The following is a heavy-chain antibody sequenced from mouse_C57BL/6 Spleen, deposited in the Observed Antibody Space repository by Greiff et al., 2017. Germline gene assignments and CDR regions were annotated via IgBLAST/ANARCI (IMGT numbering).Heavy chain of an antibody. J-gene: IGHJ4*01. V-gene: IGHV14-2*01. Sequence: VQLQQSGAELVKPGASVKLSCTASGFNITDYYMHWVKQRTEQGLEWIGRIDPEDGETKYAPKFQGKATITADTSSNTAYLQLSSLTSEDTAVYYCASYYGSSYYARDYWGQGTSVTVSS. D-gene: IGHD1-1*01. CDR2: IDPEDGET. CDR1: GFNITDYY. CDR3: ASYYGSSYYARDY.